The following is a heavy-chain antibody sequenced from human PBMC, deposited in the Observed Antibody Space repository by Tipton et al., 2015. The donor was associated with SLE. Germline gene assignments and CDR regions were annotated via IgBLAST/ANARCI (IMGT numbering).Heavy chain of an antibody. V-gene: IGHV4-59*01. D-gene: IGHD3-3*01. CDR3: ARAQYEFWSGYYTGMAYFDY. CDR2: IYYSGST. Sequence: TLSLTCTVSGGSISSYYWSWIRQPPGKGLEWIGYIYYSGSTNYNPSLKSRVTISVDTSKNQFSLRLSFVTAADTAGYYCARAQYEFWSGYYTGMAYFDYWGQGTLGTVSP. J-gene: IGHJ4*02. CDR1: GGSISSYY.